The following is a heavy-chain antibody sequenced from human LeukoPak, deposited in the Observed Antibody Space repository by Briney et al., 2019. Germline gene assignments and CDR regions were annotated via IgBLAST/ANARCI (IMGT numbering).Heavy chain of an antibody. Sequence: SETLSLTCTVSGGSISSTSYYWGWIRQPPGKGLEWIGNIYYSGSTDYNPSLKSRVTISVDTSKNQISLKLSSVTAADTAVYYCARHDSSGYYWFDYWGQGTLVTVSS. V-gene: IGHV4-39*01. CDR1: GGSISSTSYY. CDR2: IYYSGST. CDR3: ARHDSSGYYWFDY. D-gene: IGHD3-22*01. J-gene: IGHJ4*02.